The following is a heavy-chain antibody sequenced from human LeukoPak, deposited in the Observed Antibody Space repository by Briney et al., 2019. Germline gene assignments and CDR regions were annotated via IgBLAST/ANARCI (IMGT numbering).Heavy chain of an antibody. CDR1: GFTFSSYA. CDR2: ISYDGSNK. CDR3: ARAPTKPTSGYSYGYKYYYGMDV. D-gene: IGHD5-18*01. J-gene: IGHJ6*02. Sequence: GGSLRLSCAASGFTFSSYAMHWVRQAPGKGLEWVAVISYDGSNKYYADSVKGRFTISRDNSKNTLYLQMNSLRAEDTAVYYCARAPTKPTSGYSYGYKYYYGMDVWGQGTTVTVSS. V-gene: IGHV3-30-3*01.